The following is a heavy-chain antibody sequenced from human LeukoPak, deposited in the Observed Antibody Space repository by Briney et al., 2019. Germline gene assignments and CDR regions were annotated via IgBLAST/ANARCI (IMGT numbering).Heavy chain of an antibody. V-gene: IGHV1-18*01. CDR3: ARNPEFGVVTPRQYYYYYMDV. Sequence: ASVKVSCKASGYTFTSYGISWVRQAPGQGLEWMGWISAYNGNTNYAQKLQGRVTMTTDTSTSTAYMELRSLRSDDTAVYYCARNPEFGVVTPRQYYYYYMDVWGKGTTVTVSS. J-gene: IGHJ6*03. CDR2: ISAYNGNT. CDR1: GYTFTSYG. D-gene: IGHD3-3*01.